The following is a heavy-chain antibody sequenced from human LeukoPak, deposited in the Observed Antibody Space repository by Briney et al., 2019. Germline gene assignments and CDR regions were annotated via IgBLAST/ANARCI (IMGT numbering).Heavy chain of an antibody. J-gene: IGHJ4*02. Sequence: GGSLRLSCAASGFIFNNYAMAWVRQAPEKGLEWVSSIIDSGISTYYADSVKGRFTISRDNSKNTLYLQMNSLRAEDTAVYYCAKGSRGNYDYWGQGTLVTVSS. D-gene: IGHD1-26*01. CDR1: GFIFNNYA. CDR2: IIDSGIST. V-gene: IGHV3-23*01. CDR3: AKGSRGNYDY.